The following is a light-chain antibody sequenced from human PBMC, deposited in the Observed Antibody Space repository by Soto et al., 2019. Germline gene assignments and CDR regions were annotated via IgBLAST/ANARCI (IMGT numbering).Light chain of an antibody. CDR3: QSYDSSLSGVV. CDR1: SSNIGAGYD. V-gene: IGLV1-40*01. CDR2: SNS. J-gene: IGLJ2*01. Sequence: QSVLTQPPSLSGAPGQRVTISCTGSSSNIGAGYDVHWYQQLPGTAPKLLIYSNSNRPSGVPDRFSGSKSGTSASLAITGLQAGDEADYYCQSYDSSLSGVVFGGGTKLTVL.